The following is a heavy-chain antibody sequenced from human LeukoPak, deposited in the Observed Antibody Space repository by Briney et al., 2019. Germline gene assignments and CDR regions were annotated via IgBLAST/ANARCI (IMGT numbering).Heavy chain of an antibody. V-gene: IGHV4-38-2*02. Sequence: SETLSLTCTVSGYSISSGYYWGWIRQPPGKGLEWIGSIYHSGSTYYNPSLKSRVTISVDTSKNQFSLKLSSVTAADTAVYYCARVGLGYYDSSGYFFDYWGQGTLVTVSS. CDR1: GYSISSGYY. CDR2: IYHSGST. CDR3: ARVGLGYYDSSGYFFDY. D-gene: IGHD3-22*01. J-gene: IGHJ4*02.